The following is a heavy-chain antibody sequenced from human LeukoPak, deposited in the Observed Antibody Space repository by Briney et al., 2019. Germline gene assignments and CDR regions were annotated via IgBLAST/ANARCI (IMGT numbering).Heavy chain of an antibody. J-gene: IGHJ3*02. Sequence: SGGSLRLSCAASEFTFSTYWMSWVRQAPGKGLEGVADIKKDGSEKYYVDSVKGRFTISRQNAKNSLFLQMNSLRAEDTAVYYCARHRSGGSQDDAFDIWGQGTMVTVSS. CDR3: ARHRSGGSQDDAFDI. V-gene: IGHV3-7*01. CDR2: IKKDGSEK. D-gene: IGHD2-15*01. CDR1: EFTFSTYW.